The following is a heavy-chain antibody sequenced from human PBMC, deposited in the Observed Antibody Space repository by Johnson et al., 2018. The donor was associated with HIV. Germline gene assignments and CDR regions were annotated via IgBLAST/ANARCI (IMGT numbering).Heavy chain of an antibody. CDR1: AFTFSRYW. CDR3: ARNRPVSYGYRGAFDF. J-gene: IGHJ3*01. Sequence: VQLVESGGGLVQPGGSLRLSCAASAFTFSRYWMSWVRQAPGKGLDWVSYISSTGTTIYYADSVKGRFTISRDNAMKSLYLQINSLRAEDTAVYYCARNRPVSYGYRGAFDFWGQGTMVTVSS. D-gene: IGHD5-18*01. CDR2: ISSTGTTI. V-gene: IGHV3-48*04.